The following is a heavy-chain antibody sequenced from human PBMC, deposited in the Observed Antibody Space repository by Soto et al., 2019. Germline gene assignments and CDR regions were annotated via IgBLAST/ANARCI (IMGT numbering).Heavy chain of an antibody. Sequence: GGSLRLSCAASRFTFSSYSMNWVRQAPGKGLEWVSSISSSSSYIYYADSVKGRFTISRDNAKNSLYLQMNSLRAEDTAVYYCAGRLWFGELLNIYWGQGTLVTVSS. D-gene: IGHD3-10*01. CDR1: RFTFSSYS. CDR3: AGRLWFGELLNIY. J-gene: IGHJ4*02. V-gene: IGHV3-21*01. CDR2: ISSSSSYI.